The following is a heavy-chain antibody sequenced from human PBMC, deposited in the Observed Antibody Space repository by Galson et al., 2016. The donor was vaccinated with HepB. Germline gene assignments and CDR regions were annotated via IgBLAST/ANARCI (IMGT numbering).Heavy chain of an antibody. Sequence: SLRLSCAASGIVVSSTHFSWVRQTPGKGLEWVSDIYRGGETYHADSVKGRFTMSRDNAKNSVYLQMNSLRAEDSAVYHCARIVPDPLNSWYQLFWDWGQGTLVTVSS. CDR1: GIVVSSTH. CDR3: ARIVPDPLNSWYQLFWD. J-gene: IGHJ4*02. V-gene: IGHV3-53*01. D-gene: IGHD1-14*01. CDR2: IYRGGET.